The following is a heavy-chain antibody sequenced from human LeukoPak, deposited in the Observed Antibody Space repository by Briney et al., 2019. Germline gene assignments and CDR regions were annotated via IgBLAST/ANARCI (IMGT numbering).Heavy chain of an antibody. CDR2: ISGSGGST. Sequence: GGSLRLSCAASGLTFSSYAMSWVRQAPGKGLEWDSSISGSGGSTYYADSVKGRFTISRDNSKNTLYLQMNSLRAEDTAVYYCAKELSQQLVYYYYYGMDVWGQGTTVTVSS. CDR3: AKELSQQLVYYYYYGMDV. D-gene: IGHD6-13*01. CDR1: GLTFSSYA. V-gene: IGHV3-23*01. J-gene: IGHJ6*02.